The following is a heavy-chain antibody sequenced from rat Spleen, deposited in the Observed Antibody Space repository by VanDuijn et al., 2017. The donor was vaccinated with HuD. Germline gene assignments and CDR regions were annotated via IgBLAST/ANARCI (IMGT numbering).Heavy chain of an antibody. CDR1: GFTFSNYD. J-gene: IGHJ2*01. Sequence: EVRLVESGGGLVQPGRSMKLSCAVSGFTFSNYDMAWIRQAPGKGLEWVASITNTGGSTHYPDSVKGRFSISRDNSKSTLYLQMNSLRSEDTATYYCTMGIDYWGQGVMVTVSS. D-gene: IGHD1-7*01. CDR2: ITNTGGST. V-gene: IGHV5-31*01. CDR3: TMGIDY.